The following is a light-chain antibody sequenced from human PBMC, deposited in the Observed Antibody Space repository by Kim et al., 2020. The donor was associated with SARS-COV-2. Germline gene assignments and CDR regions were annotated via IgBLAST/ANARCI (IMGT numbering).Light chain of an antibody. CDR3: QVWDSSNGV. CDR1: NIRRKN. J-gene: IGLJ3*02. Sequence: SYELTQPLSVSAALGQTATINGEANNIRRKNVQWYQQRPGQAPVLVIYADNKRPSGIPERFSGFNSGKTAILTVSRAQAGDEADYYCQVWDSSNGVFGGG. CDR2: ADN. V-gene: IGLV3-9*01.